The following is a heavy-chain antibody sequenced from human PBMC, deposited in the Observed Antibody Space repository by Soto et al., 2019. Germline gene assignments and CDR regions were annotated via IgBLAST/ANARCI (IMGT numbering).Heavy chain of an antibody. Sequence: SETLSLPCPVSGGSITSGDYYWSWIRQPPGKGLEWIGYIYYSGSTYYNPSLKSRITMSADTSKNQFSLNLSSVTAADTAVYYCARDRLMATAGTARHYFGLDVWGQGTTVTVSS. CDR3: ARDRLMATAGTARHYFGLDV. J-gene: IGHJ6*02. CDR1: GGSITSGDYY. V-gene: IGHV4-30-4*01. D-gene: IGHD5-12*01. CDR2: IYYSGST.